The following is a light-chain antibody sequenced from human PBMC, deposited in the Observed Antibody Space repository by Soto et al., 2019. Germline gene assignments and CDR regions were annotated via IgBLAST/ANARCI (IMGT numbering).Light chain of an antibody. CDR1: QDIRNH. J-gene: IGKJ4*01. CDR2: DAS. CDR3: QQYVHVLT. Sequence: DIQMTQSPSSLSASVGDRITITCQASQDIRNHLNWYQQKPGKAAKILIYDASNLEAGVPSRFGGSGSGTDFTFTISSLQPEDIATYYCQQYVHVLTFGGGTKVEIK. V-gene: IGKV1-33*01.